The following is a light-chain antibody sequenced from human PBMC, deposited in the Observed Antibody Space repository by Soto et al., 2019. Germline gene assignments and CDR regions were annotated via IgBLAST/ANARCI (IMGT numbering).Light chain of an antibody. CDR2: EVS. Sequence: QSALTQPASVSGSPGQSITISCTGTSSDVGGYTYVSWYQQHPGKAPKLMIYEVSNRPSGVSNRFSGSKSGNTASLTISGLQAEDEADYYCSSYTSSSSLYVVFGGGTKLTVL. J-gene: IGLJ2*01. CDR3: SSYTSSSSLYVV. V-gene: IGLV2-14*01. CDR1: SSDVGGYTY.